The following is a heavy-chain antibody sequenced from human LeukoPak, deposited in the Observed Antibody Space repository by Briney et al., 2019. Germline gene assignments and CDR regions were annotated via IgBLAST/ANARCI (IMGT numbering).Heavy chain of an antibody. CDR3: VKEASKTFGIYTADY. D-gene: IGHD3-16*01. CDR1: GFTVSSNY. Sequence: GGSLRLSCAASGFTVSSNYMSWVRQAPGKGLEWVSVIYSGGTTYYADSVKGRFTISRDNSNNTLYLQMNSLRAEDTAVYYCVKEASKTFGIYTADYWGQGTLVTVSS. CDR2: IYSGGTT. V-gene: IGHV3-53*01. J-gene: IGHJ4*02.